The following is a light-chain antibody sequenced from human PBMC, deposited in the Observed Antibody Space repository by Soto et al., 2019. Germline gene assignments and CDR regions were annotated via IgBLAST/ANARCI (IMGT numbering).Light chain of an antibody. CDR3: QQYNSYSGT. J-gene: IGKJ1*01. CDR2: DAS. V-gene: IGKV1-5*01. Sequence: DIQMTQSPSTLSASVGDRVTITCRASHNVSNCLAWYQQKPGKAPKVLIYDASILESGVPSRFSGSGSGTEFTLTISSLQPDDFATCYCQQYNSYSGTFGRGTKVDIK. CDR1: HNVSNC.